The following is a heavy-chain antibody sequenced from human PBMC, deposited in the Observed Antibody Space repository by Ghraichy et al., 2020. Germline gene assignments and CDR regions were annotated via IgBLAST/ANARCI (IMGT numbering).Heavy chain of an antibody. D-gene: IGHD3-3*01. CDR1: GGSISSGGYY. Sequence: SETLSLTCTVSGGSISSGGYYWSWIRQHPGKGLEWIGYIYYSGSTYYNPSLKSRVTISVDTSKNQFSLKLSSVTAADTAVYYCARVSIFGVVQNWGQGTLVTVSS. V-gene: IGHV4-31*03. J-gene: IGHJ4*02. CDR3: ARVSIFGVVQN. CDR2: IYYSGST.